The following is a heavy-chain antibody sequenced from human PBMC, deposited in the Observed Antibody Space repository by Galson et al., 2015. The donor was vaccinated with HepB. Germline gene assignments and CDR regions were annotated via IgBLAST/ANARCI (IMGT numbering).Heavy chain of an antibody. CDR3: ATLGTVAGTALAFDY. CDR2: ISAYNGNT. V-gene: IGHV1-18*04. D-gene: IGHD6-19*01. J-gene: IGHJ4*02. Sequence: SVKVSCKASGYTFTGYSMSCVRQAPGQGLEWMGWISAYNGNTNYAQKLQGRVTMTTDTSTSAAYMELRSLRSDDTAVYYCATLGTVAGTALAFDYRGQGTLVTVSS. CDR1: GYTFTGYS.